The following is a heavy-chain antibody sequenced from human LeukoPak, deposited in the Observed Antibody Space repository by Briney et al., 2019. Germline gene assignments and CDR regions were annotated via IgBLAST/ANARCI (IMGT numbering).Heavy chain of an antibody. CDR2: ISGSGGST. CDR1: GFTVNSNY. CDR3: ARAAAAGDYYFDY. V-gene: IGHV3-23*01. Sequence: GGSLRLSCAASGFTVNSNYMNWVRQAPGKGLEWVSAISGSGGSTYYADSVKGRFTITRDNAKNSLYLQMNSLRAEDTAVYCCARAAAAGDYYFDYWGQGTLVTVSS. D-gene: IGHD6-13*01. J-gene: IGHJ4*02.